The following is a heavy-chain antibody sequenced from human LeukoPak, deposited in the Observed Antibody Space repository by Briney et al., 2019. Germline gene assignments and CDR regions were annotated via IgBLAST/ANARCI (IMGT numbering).Heavy chain of an antibody. Sequence: PGGSLRPSCAVSGLTVSSNYMSWVRQAPGKGLEWVAVTYSGGSTYYADSVKGRFTISRDNSKNTLCLQMNSLRAEDTAVYYCAKGDSGSWGLDYWGQGTLVTVSS. V-gene: IGHV3-53*01. D-gene: IGHD6-13*01. CDR1: GLTVSSNY. CDR3: AKGDSGSWGLDY. J-gene: IGHJ4*02. CDR2: TYSGGST.